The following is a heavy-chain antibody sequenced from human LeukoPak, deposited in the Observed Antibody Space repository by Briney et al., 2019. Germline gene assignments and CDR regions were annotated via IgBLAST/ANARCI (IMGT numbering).Heavy chain of an antibody. J-gene: IGHJ4*02. CDR1: GASLSDYY. CDR3: VTGYYEPFDN. Sequence: PSETLSLTCNVSGASLSDYYWGWIRQSPAKGLEWLGYISDTGKTDYNPSPNSRGTLSLDTSKNQFSLGLASVTAADTAVYYCVTGYYEPFDNWGQGTLVTVSS. CDR2: ISDTGKT. D-gene: IGHD3-3*01. V-gene: IGHV4-59*01.